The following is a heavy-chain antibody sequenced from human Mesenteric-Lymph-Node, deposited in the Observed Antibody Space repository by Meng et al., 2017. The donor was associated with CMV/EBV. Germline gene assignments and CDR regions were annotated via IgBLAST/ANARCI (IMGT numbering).Heavy chain of an antibody. CDR2: INHSGST. CDR3: ARGSSYDILTGYFDY. CDR1: GGSFSCYY. Sequence: QGPFAQWGAGMLKPSETPSFTCAVYGGSFSCYYWNWILQSPEKGLEWIGEINHSGSTTYNPSFTSRIIISVDTSTNQISLNMSSVTAADTAVYYCARGSSYDILTGYFDYWGQGALVTVSS. J-gene: IGHJ4*02. D-gene: IGHD3-9*01. V-gene: IGHV4-34*01.